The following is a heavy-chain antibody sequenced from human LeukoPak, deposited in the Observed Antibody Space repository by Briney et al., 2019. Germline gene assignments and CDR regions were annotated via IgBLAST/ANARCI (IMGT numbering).Heavy chain of an antibody. J-gene: IGHJ4*02. CDR3: ARDPYYYASDC. D-gene: IGHD3-10*01. CDR2: ISSSSSYI. Sequence: GGSLRLSCAASGFTFSSYAMSWVRQAPGKGLEWVSSISSSSSYIYYADSVKGRFTISRDNAKNSLYLQMNSLRAEDTAVYYCARDPYYYASDCWGQGALVTVSS. V-gene: IGHV3-21*01. CDR1: GFTFSSYA.